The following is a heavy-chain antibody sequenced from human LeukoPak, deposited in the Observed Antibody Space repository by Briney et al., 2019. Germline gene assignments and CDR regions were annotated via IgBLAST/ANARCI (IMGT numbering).Heavy chain of an antibody. CDR2: IYTSGNT. V-gene: IGHV4-4*07. CDR3: ATTGATSPSSASWFNIEY. CDR1: GGSISSYY. D-gene: IGHD6-13*01. Sequence: KSSETLSLTCTVSGGSISSYYWTWIRQPAGKGLEWIGRIYTSGNTGYNPSLKSRVTISVDTSKNQFSLKLRSVTAEDTAVYYCATTGATSPSSASWFNIEYWGQGTLVPVSS. J-gene: IGHJ4*02.